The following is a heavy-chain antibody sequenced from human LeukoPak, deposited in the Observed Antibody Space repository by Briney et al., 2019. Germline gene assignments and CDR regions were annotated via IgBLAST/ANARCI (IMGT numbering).Heavy chain of an antibody. CDR2: IYSGGST. J-gene: IGHJ4*02. D-gene: IGHD6-13*01. V-gene: IGHV3-53*01. CDR1: GFTVSGNY. CDR3: ARGVSSSWSPIDY. Sequence: GGSLRLSCAASGFTVSGNYLSWVRQAPGKGLEWVSLIYSGGSTLYADSVKGRFTISRGNSKNTLYLQMNSLRAEDTAVYYCARGVSSSWSPIDYWGQGTLVTVSS.